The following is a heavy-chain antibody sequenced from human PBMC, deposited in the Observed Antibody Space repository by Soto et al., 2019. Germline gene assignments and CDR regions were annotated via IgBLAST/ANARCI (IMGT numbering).Heavy chain of an antibody. V-gene: IGHV3-7*03. J-gene: IGHJ3*02. Sequence: GGSLRLSCAASGFTFSSYWMSWVRQAPGKGLEWVANIKQDGSEKYYVDSVKGRFTISRDNAKNSLYLQMNSLRAEDTAVYYCAREGASGYAEDAFDIWRQGTMVTVSS. CDR3: AREGASGYAEDAFDI. CDR2: IKQDGSEK. D-gene: IGHD5-12*01. CDR1: GFTFSSYW.